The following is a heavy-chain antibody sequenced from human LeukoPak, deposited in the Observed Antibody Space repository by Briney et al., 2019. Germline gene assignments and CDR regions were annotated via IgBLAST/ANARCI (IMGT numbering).Heavy chain of an antibody. CDR3: ARDSEMVRGVITDPNFDY. D-gene: IGHD3-10*01. Sequence: ASVKVSCKASGYTFTSYYMHWVRQAPGQGLEWMGIINPSGGSTSYAQKFQGRVTMTRDTSTSTVYMELSSLRSEDTAVYYCARDSEMVRGVITDPNFDYWGQGTLVTVSS. CDR1: GYTFTSYY. J-gene: IGHJ4*02. CDR2: INPSGGST. V-gene: IGHV1-46*01.